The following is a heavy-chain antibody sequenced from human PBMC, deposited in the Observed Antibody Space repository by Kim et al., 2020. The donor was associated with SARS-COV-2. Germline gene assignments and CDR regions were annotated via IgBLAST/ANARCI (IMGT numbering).Heavy chain of an antibody. D-gene: IGHD1-1*01. Sequence: GASLQISCKGSGYSFTSYWIGWVRQMPGKGLEWMGIIYPGDSDTRYSPSFQGQVTISADKSISTAYLQWSSLKASDTAMYYCARHFWNLGFDPWGQGTLVTVSS. CDR3: ARHFWNLGFDP. CDR1: GYSFTSYW. CDR2: IYPGDSDT. V-gene: IGHV5-51*01. J-gene: IGHJ5*02.